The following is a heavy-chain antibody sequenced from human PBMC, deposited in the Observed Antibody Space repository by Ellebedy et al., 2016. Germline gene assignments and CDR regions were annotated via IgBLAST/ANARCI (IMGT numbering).Heavy chain of an antibody. CDR2: IYYSGST. D-gene: IGHD6-13*01. V-gene: IGHV4-61*01. CDR3: ARAPHSSSPTLSPPFDY. CDR1: GGSVSSGSYY. J-gene: IGHJ4*02. Sequence: GSLRLSCTVSGGSVSSGSYYWSWIRQPPGTGLEWIGYIYYSGSTNYNPSLKSRVTISVDTSKNQFSLKLSSVTAADTAVYYCARAPHSSSPTLSPPFDYWGQGTLVTVSS.